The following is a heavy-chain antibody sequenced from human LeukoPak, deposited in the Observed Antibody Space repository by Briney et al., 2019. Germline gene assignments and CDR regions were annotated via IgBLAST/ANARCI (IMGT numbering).Heavy chain of an antibody. V-gene: IGHV3-23*01. D-gene: IGHD3-3*01. CDR1: GFTFSSYA. CDR3: AREEGDWSGYYSYYFDY. CDR2: ISGSGGST. Sequence: PGGSLRLSCAASGFTFSSYAMSWVRQAPGKGLEWVSAISGSGGSTYYADSVKGRFTISRDNAKNSLYLQMNSLRAEDTAVYYCAREEGDWSGYYSYYFDYWGQGTLVTVSS. J-gene: IGHJ4*02.